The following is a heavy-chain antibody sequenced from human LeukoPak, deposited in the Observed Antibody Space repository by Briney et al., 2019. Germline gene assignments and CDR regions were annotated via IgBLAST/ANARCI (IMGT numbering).Heavy chain of an antibody. J-gene: IGHJ5*02. D-gene: IGHD3-22*01. Sequence: GSLRLSCPASGSTFKSYAMSWVRQAPGKGLEWVAAITTSGGSTNYADSVKGRFTISRDSSKNTLYLQMNSLRAEDTALYYCANRYYDSSPFDPWGQGTLVTVSS. CDR2: ITTSGGST. V-gene: IGHV3-23*01. CDR3: ANRYYDSSPFDP. CDR1: GSTFKSYA.